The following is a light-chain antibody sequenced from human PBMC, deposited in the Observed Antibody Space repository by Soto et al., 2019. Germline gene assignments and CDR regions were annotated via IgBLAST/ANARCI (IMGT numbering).Light chain of an antibody. CDR2: DAS. Sequence: EIVLTQSPATLSLSPGERATLSCRASQSVGKYLVWYQQKPGQSPRLLIYDASNRATGIPARFSGSGSGTDFTLTISSLEPEDFAVYYCHQRYDWPRTFGQGTKVEVK. V-gene: IGKV3-11*01. CDR1: QSVGKY. CDR3: HQRYDWPRT. J-gene: IGKJ1*01.